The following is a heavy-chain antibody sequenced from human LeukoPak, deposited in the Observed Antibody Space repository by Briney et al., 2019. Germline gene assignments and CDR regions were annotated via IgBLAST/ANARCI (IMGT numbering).Heavy chain of an antibody. CDR1: GFTFSSYA. Sequence: GGSLRLSCAASGFTFSSYAMSWVRQAPGKGLEWVSAISGSGGSTYYADSVKGRFTISRDNSKNTLYLQMNSLRVEDTAVYYCAKDGETTVTSPDPIDYWGQGTLVTVSS. J-gene: IGHJ4*02. CDR3: AKDGETTVTSPDPIDY. D-gene: IGHD4-17*01. V-gene: IGHV3-23*01. CDR2: ISGSGGST.